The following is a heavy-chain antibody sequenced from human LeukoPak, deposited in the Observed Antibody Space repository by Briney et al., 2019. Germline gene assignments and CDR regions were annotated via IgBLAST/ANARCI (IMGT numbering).Heavy chain of an antibody. J-gene: IGHJ4*02. V-gene: IGHV1-18*01. CDR3: ARSGDYYGSGSYYNSDY. Sequence: ASVKVSCKASGYTFTSYGISWVRQAPGQGLEWMGWISAYNGNTNYAQKLQGRVTMTTDTSTSTAYMELRSLRSDDTAVYYCARSGDYYGSGSYYNSDYWGQGTLVTVSS. CDR1: GYTFTSYG. CDR2: ISAYNGNT. D-gene: IGHD3-10*01.